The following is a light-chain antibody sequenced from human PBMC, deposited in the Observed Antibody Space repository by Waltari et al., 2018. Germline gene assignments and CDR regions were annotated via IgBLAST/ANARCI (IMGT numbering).Light chain of an antibody. V-gene: IGLV1-47*01. CDR2: LTH. Sequence: QSVLTQPPSASGTPGQSVTISCSGSLSTIGTPYVSWYQQLPGTAPKLLIYLTHQRPSGVPDRFSASKSGTSASLAISGLRFEDEGDYYCATRDEGPTVVFGGGTKVTVL. CDR1: LSTIGTPY. CDR3: ATRDEGPTVV. J-gene: IGLJ2*01.